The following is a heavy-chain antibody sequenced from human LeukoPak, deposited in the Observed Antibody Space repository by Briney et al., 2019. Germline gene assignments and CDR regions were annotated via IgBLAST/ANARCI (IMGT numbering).Heavy chain of an antibody. J-gene: IGHJ4*01. Sequence: GRSLRLSCAASGFTFSSYAMHWVRQAPGKGLEWVAVISYDGSNKYYADSVKGRFTISRDNSKNTLYLQMNSLRAEDTAVYYCASGWLQLTIDCWGQGTLVTVSS. V-gene: IGHV3-30*01. CDR1: GFTFSSYA. CDR3: ASGWLQLTIDC. CDR2: ISYDGSNK. D-gene: IGHD5-24*01.